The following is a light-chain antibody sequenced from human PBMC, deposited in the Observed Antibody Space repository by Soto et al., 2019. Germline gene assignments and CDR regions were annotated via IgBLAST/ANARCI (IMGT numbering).Light chain of an antibody. CDR3: QQYNNWPV. J-gene: IGKJ3*01. V-gene: IGKV3D-15*01. CDR2: GAS. Sequence: EIVLTQSPGTLSLSPGERATLSCRASQSVSNNYLAWYQQKPGQAPRLLIYGASNRATGIPDRFSGSGSGTEFTLTISSLQSEDFAVYYCQQYNNWPVFGPGTKVDIK. CDR1: QSVSNN.